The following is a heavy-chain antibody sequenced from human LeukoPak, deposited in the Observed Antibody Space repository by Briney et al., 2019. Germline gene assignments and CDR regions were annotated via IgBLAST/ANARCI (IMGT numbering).Heavy chain of an antibody. Sequence: PGGSLRLSCAASVFTFSSYSMNWVRQAPGKGLEWVSSITSIGDYIFYADSMKGRFTISRDNAENSLYLEMNSLRAEDTAVYYCARLGYHRRGYYPYLDAFDIWGQGTMVTVSS. D-gene: IGHD3-22*01. J-gene: IGHJ3*02. CDR3: ARLGYHRRGYYPYLDAFDI. CDR1: VFTFSSYS. V-gene: IGHV3-21*06. CDR2: ITSIGDYI.